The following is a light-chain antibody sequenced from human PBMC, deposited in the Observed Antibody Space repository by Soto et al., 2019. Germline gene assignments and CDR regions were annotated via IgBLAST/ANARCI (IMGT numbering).Light chain of an antibody. CDR2: DVS. CDR3: SSYAGTHFV. V-gene: IGLV2-8*01. CDR1: SIDVGAYNL. J-gene: IGLJ1*01. Sequence: QSVLTQPPSASGSPGQSVTISCTGTSIDVGAYNLVSRYQQRPGKAPKLMIYDVSARPSGVPDRFSGSKSGNTASLTVSGLQAEDEADYFCSSYAGTHFVXATGTKVTVL.